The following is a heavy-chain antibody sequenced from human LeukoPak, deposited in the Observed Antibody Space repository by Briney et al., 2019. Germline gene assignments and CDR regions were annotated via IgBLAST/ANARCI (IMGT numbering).Heavy chain of an antibody. CDR2: IIPIFGTE. CDR1: GGTFSSYA. V-gene: IGHV1-69*13. J-gene: IGHJ4*02. Sequence: ASVKVSCKASGGTFSSYAISWVRQAPGQGLGWMGGIIPIFGTENYAQKFQGRVTITADESTSTAYMELSSLRSEDTAVYYCARDHYGSDSEMASDYWGQGTLVTVSS. CDR3: ARDHYGSDSEMASDY. D-gene: IGHD3-10*01.